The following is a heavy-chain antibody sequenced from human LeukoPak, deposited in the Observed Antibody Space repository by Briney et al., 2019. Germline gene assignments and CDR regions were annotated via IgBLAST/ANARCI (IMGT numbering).Heavy chain of an antibody. V-gene: IGHV3-30*02. CDR1: GFTFSSYG. D-gene: IGHD2-2*01. Sequence: PGGSLRLSCAASGFTFSSYGMHWVRQAPGKGLEWVAFIRYDGSNKYYADSVKGRFTISRDNSKNTLYLQMNSLRAEDTAMYYCAKPRYQLPIFDYWGQGTLVTVSS. CDR2: IRYDGSNK. J-gene: IGHJ4*02. CDR3: AKPRYQLPIFDY.